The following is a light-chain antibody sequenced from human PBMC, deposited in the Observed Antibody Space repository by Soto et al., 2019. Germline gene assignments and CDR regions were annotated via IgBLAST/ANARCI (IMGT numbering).Light chain of an antibody. J-gene: IGKJ4*01. Sequence: EIVLTQSPGTLSLSPGERATLSCRASQSVSSSYFAWYQQKPGQSPRLLIYGTSTRATGIPDRFSGSGSGTDFTLTINRLEPEDFAVYYCQQYSSSRLTFGGGTKVDIK. V-gene: IGKV3-20*01. CDR2: GTS. CDR3: QQYSSSRLT. CDR1: QSVSSSY.